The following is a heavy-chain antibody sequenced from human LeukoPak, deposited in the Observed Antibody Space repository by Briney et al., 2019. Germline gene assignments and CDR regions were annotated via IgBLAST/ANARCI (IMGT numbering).Heavy chain of an antibody. J-gene: IGHJ4*02. CDR3: ARNVETLYDFWSGCLDY. V-gene: IGHV3-30-3*01. D-gene: IGHD3-3*01. CDR2: ISYDGSNK. CDR1: GFTFSNAW. Sequence: GGSLRLSCAASGFTFSNAWMSWVRQAPGKGLEWVAVISYDGSNKYYADSVKGRFTISRDNSKNTLYLQMNSLRAEDTAVYYCARNVETLYDFWSGCLDYWGQGTLVTVSS.